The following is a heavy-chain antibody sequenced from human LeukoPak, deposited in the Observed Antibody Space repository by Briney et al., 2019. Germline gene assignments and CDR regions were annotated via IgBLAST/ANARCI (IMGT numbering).Heavy chain of an antibody. J-gene: IGHJ4*02. CDR3: ARIRGYRYGDGEYYFDY. V-gene: IGHV4-34*01. D-gene: IGHD5-18*01. Sequence: SETLSLTCAVYGGSFSGYYWSWIRQPPGKGLEWIGEINHSGSTNYNPSLKSRVTISVDTSKNQFSLKLSSVTAADTAVYYCARIRGYRYGDGEYYFDYWGQGTLVTVSS. CDR1: GGSFSGYY. CDR2: INHSGST.